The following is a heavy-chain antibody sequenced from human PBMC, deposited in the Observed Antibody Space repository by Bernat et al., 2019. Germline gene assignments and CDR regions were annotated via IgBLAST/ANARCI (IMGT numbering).Heavy chain of an antibody. CDR1: GFTFNNAW. J-gene: IGHJ3*02. D-gene: IGHD6-13*01. CDR3: ARVSRAGPKGDAFDI. CDR2: IKSKPDGETT. Sequence: EVQLVESGGGLVKPGGSLRLSCVASGFTFNNAWMCWVRQAPGKGLEWVGRIKSKPDGETTDYAAPVKVRFTISRDNSENTLSLQMNSLKTEDTALYYCARVSRAGPKGDAFDIWGQGTVVTVSP. V-gene: IGHV3-15*01.